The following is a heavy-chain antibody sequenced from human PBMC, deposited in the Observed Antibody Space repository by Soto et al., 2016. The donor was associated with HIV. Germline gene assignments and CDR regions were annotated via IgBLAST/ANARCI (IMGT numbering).Heavy chain of an antibody. CDR3: AKGRQWLVDSFHS. D-gene: IGHD6-19*01. J-gene: IGHJ4*02. CDR2: IIPSFRTP. V-gene: IGHV1-69*13. Sequence: QVQLVQSEAEVKKPGSSVKVSCKAFGGTFSKHAITWVRQAPGQGLEWMGGIIPSFRTPNYAQKFQGRVTITADESTNTVYMDLNSLRSEDTAVYYCAKGRQWLVDSFHSWGQGTLVTVSS. CDR1: GGTFSKHA.